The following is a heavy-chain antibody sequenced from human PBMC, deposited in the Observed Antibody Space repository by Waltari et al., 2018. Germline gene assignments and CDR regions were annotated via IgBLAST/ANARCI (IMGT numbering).Heavy chain of an antibody. J-gene: IGHJ5*02. CDR2: IYSVGST. CDR1: GFTVSSNY. D-gene: IGHD3-22*01. Sequence: EVQLVESGGGLIQPGGSLRLSCAASGFTVSSNYMSWVRQAPGKGLEWGSVIYSVGSTYYADSVKGRFTISRDNSKNTLYLQMNSLRAEDTAVYYCASQSLYDSSGYGWFDPWGQGTLVTVSS. CDR3: ASQSLYDSSGYGWFDP. V-gene: IGHV3-53*01.